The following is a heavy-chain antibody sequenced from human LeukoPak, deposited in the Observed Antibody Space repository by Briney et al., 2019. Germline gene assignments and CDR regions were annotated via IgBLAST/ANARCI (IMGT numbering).Heavy chain of an antibody. CDR3: ARKSGDFDY. CDR2: INHSGST. J-gene: IGHJ4*02. CDR1: GGSFSGYY. V-gene: IGHV4-34*01. Sequence: SETPSLTCAVYGGSFSGYYWSWIRQPPGKGLEWIGEINHSGSTNYNPSLKSRVTISVDTSKNQFSLKLSSVTAADTAVYYCARKSGDFDYWGQGTLVTVSS.